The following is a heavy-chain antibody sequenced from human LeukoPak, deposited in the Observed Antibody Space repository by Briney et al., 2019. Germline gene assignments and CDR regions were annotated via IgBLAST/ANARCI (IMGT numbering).Heavy chain of an antibody. CDR1: GGSFSSGFY. J-gene: IGHJ4*02. CDR2: IYYSGGT. D-gene: IGHD2-21*02. Sequence: SETLSLTCTVSGGSFSSGFYWSWIRQHPGKGLEWIGYIYYSGGTYYNPSLKSRVSISLDTSKKQFSLKLSSVTVADTAMYYCARAMTSHYFDYWGQGTLVTVSS. CDR3: ARAMTSHYFDY. V-gene: IGHV4-31*03.